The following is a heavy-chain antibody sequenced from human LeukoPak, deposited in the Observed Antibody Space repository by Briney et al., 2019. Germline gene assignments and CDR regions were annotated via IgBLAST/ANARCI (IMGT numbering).Heavy chain of an antibody. CDR3: ARLVGSGYHDAFDI. CDR2: IIPIFGTA. J-gene: IGHJ3*02. D-gene: IGHD3-22*01. V-gene: IGHV1-69*05. Sequence: SVKVSCKASGGTFSSYAISWVRQAPGQGLEWMGRIIPIFGTANYAQKFQGRVTITTDESTSTAYMELSSLRSEDTAVYYCARLVGSGYHDAFDIWGQGTMVTVSS. CDR1: GGTFSSYA.